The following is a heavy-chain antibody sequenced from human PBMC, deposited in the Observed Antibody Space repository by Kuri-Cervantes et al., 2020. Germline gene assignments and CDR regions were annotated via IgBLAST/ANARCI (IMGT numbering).Heavy chain of an antibody. V-gene: IGHV3-43D*04. CDR2: ISWDGGST. J-gene: IGHJ4*02. CDR1: GFTFSSYA. CDR3: AKDTVAAAGRGGIFDY. Sequence: GESLKISCAASGFTFSSYAMRWVRQAPGKGLEWVSLISWDGGSTYYADSVKGRFTISRDNSKNSLYLQMNSLRAEDTALYYCAKDTVAAAGRGGIFDYWGQGTLVTVSS. D-gene: IGHD6-13*01.